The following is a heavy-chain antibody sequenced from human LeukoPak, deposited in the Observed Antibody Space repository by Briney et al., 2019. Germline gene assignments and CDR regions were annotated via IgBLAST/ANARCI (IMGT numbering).Heavy chain of an antibody. CDR1: GYTFTSYY. CDR3: AREDYYDNNGYYYWFDP. V-gene: IGHV1-46*01. D-gene: IGHD3-22*01. Sequence: ASVKVSCKASGYTFTSYYMHWVRQAPGQGLEWMGIINPSGGSTSYAQKFQGRVTMTRDTSTSTVYMELRNLRSDDTAVYYCAREDYYDNNGYYYWFDPWGQGTLVTVSS. J-gene: IGHJ5*02. CDR2: INPSGGST.